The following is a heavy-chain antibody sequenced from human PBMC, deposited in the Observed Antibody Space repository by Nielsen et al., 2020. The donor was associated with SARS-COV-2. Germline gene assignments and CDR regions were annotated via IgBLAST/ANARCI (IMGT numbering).Heavy chain of an antibody. J-gene: IGHJ4*02. CDR3: ARVMQGNFDY. CDR1: GFTFSIYA. CDR2: VSNDGNIQ. Sequence: GESLKIPCAASGFTFSIYAMHWVRPAPGKGLGWVAVVSNDGNIQYYSDSVKGRFTISRDNSKNTVYLQMNSLRPEDTAVYSCARVMQGNFDYWGQGTLVTVSS. V-gene: IGHV3-30*03.